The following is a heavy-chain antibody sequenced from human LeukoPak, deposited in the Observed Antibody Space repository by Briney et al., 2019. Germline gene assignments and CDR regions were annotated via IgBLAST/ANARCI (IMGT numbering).Heavy chain of an antibody. CDR2: ISGSGGST. CDR3: AKALPFLEWFGDPFAHYMDV. D-gene: IGHD3-3*01. CDR1: GFTVSSNY. Sequence: GGSLRLSCAASGFTVSSNYMSWVRQAPGKGLEWVSAISGSGGSTYYADSVKGRFTISRDNSKNTLYLQMNSLRAEDTAVYYCAKALPFLEWFGDPFAHYMDVWGKGTTVNVSS. J-gene: IGHJ6*03. V-gene: IGHV3-23*01.